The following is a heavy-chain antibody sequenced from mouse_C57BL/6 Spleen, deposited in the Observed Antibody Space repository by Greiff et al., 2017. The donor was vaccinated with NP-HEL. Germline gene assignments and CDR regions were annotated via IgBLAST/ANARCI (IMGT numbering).Heavy chain of an antibody. D-gene: IGHD2-5*01. V-gene: IGHV1-11*01. Sequence: QVQLQQSGAELASPGASVTLSCKASGYTFTDHIMNWVKKRPGQGLEWIGSLYPVSGETNYNQKFMGKATFSVDLSSSTVYMVLNSLTSEDSAVYYCGLSYYSNYVDYWGQGTTLTVSS. CDR2: LYPVSGET. J-gene: IGHJ2*01. CDR1: GYTFTDHI. CDR3: GLSYYSNYVDY.